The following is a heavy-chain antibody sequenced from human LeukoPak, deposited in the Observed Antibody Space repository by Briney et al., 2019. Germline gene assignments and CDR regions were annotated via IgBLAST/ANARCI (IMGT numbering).Heavy chain of an antibody. J-gene: IGHJ3*02. D-gene: IGHD3-3*01. Sequence: GGSLRLSCAASGFTFSSYSMNWVRQAPGKGLEWVSSISSSSYIYYADSVKGRFTISRDNAKNSLYLQMNSLRAEDTAAYYCARGRDFWSGYFLYAFDIWGQGTMVTVSS. V-gene: IGHV3-21*01. CDR2: ISSSSYI. CDR3: ARGRDFWSGYFLYAFDI. CDR1: GFTFSSYS.